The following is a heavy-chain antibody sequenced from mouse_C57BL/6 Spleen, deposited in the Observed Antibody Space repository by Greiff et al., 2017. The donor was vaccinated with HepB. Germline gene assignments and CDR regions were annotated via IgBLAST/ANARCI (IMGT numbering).Heavy chain of an antibody. V-gene: IGHV1-50*01. CDR3: ARSEGYYGSSSGFAY. J-gene: IGHJ3*01. CDR1: GYTFTSYW. D-gene: IGHD1-1*01. CDR2: IDPSDSYT. Sequence: QVQLQQPGAELVKPGASVKLSCKASGYTFTSYWMQWVKQRPGQGLEWIGEIDPSDSYTNYNQKFKGKATLTVDTSSSTAYMQLSSLTSEDSAVYDGARSEGYYGSSSGFAYWGQGTLVTVSA.